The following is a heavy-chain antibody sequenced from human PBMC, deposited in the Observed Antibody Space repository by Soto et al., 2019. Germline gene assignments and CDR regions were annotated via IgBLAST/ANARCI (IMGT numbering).Heavy chain of an antibody. CDR2: IKGDGTNT. D-gene: IGHD5-12*01. CDR1: GFTFSSYW. Sequence: EVQLVESGGGLVQFGGSLRLSCAASGFTFSSYWMHWVRQVPGKGLVWVSRIKGDGTNTGYVDSVKGRFTNSRDNVKNTLYLQMNSLRAEDTAVYYCARGLSGYYGFDYWGQGTLVTVSS. V-gene: IGHV3-74*01. J-gene: IGHJ4*02. CDR3: ARGLSGYYGFDY.